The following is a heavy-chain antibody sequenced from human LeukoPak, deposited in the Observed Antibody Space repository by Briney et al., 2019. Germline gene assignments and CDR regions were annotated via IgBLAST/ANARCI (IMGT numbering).Heavy chain of an antibody. D-gene: IGHD3-3*01. V-gene: IGHV4-34*01. CDR1: GGSFSGYY. Sequence: PSETLSLTCAVYGGSFSGYYWSWIRQPPGKGLEWIGEINHSGSTNYNPSLKSRVTISVDTSKNQFSLKLSSVTAADTAVYYCARVPRSHLRYYFDYWGQGTLVTVSS. CDR3: ARVPRSHLRYYFDY. CDR2: INHSGST. J-gene: IGHJ4*02.